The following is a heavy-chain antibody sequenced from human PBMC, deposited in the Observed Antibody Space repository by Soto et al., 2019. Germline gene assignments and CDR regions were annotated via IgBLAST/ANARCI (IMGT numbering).Heavy chain of an antibody. J-gene: IGHJ3*02. Sequence: QVQLVESGGGVVQPGRSLRLSCAASGFTFDDYSMHWVRQAPGKGLEWVALISYDGGTTHYGDSVKGRFTISRDDSKNTLFLQMNSLRSEDTAVYYCARPHIRSAWNDGFDIWGQVTMVTVSS. CDR3: ARPHIRSAWNDGFDI. CDR1: GFTFDDYS. CDR2: ISYDGGTT. D-gene: IGHD1-1*01. V-gene: IGHV3-30*03.